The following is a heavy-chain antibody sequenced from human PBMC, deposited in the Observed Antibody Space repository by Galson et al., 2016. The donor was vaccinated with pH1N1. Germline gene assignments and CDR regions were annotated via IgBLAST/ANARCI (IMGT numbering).Heavy chain of an antibody. CDR1: GYTFTSYD. CDR2: MNPNSGDT. Sequence: SVKVSCKASGYTFTSYDINWVRQATGQGLEWMGWMNPNSGDTGYAQKFQGRVTMTRNTSISTAYMDLRSLRFEDTAVYYCARESLKEYSPGGMDVWGQGTTVTVSS. J-gene: IGHJ6*02. D-gene: IGHD2/OR15-2a*01. CDR3: ARESLKEYSPGGMDV. V-gene: IGHV1-8*01.